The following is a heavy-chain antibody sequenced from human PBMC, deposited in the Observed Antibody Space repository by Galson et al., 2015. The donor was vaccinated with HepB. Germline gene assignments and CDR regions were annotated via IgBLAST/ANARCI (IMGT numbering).Heavy chain of an antibody. J-gene: IGHJ4*02. CDR2: INPNSGGT. Sequence: SVKVSCKASGYTFTGYYLHWVRQAPGQGLEWMGWINPNSGGTRYAQNFQGRVTMTRHTSITTAYMELSRLRSDDTAVYYCARAAYGSGSYYPPDYWGQGTLVTVSS. D-gene: IGHD3-10*01. V-gene: IGHV1-2*02. CDR1: GYTFTGYY. CDR3: ARAAYGSGSYYPPDY.